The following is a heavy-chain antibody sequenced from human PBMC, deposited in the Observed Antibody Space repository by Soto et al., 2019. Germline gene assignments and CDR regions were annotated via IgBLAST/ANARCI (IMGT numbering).Heavy chain of an antibody. CDR3: AKFHRGIAAAGKGMDV. CDR1: GFTFSSYA. J-gene: IGHJ6*02. Sequence: GGSLRLSCAASGFTFSSYAMSWVRQAPGKGLEWVSAISGSGGSTYYADSVKGRFTISRDNSKDTLYLQMNSLRAEDTAVYYCAKFHRGIAAAGKGMDVWGQGTTVTVSS. V-gene: IGHV3-23*01. CDR2: ISGSGGST. D-gene: IGHD6-13*01.